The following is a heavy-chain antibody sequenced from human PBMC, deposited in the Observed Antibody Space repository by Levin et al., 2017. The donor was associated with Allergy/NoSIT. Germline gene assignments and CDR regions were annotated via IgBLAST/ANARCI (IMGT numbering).Heavy chain of an antibody. CDR3: VKNGDYGELGS. V-gene: IGHV3-64D*06. J-gene: IGHJ5*02. Sequence: GESLKISCSASGFTFNKNTMQWVRQAPGKGLEHLSAISNNGGRTYYTDSVKGRFTISRDNSKNTLYLQMSSLRPEDTAMYYCVKNGDYGELGSWGQGTLVTVSS. CDR1: GFTFNKNT. CDR2: ISNNGGRT. D-gene: IGHD4-17*01.